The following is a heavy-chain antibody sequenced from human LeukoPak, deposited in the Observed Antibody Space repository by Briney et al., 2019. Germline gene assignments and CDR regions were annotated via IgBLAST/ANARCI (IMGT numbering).Heavy chain of an antibody. CDR2: INPSGGST. Sequence: ASVKVSCKASGYTFTSYYMHWVRQAPGQGLEWMGIINPSGGSTSYAQKFQGRVTMTRDTSTSTVYMELSSLRSDDAAVYYCARDYDDFWSGYYKPDDAFDIWGQGTMVTVSS. CDR1: GYTFTSYY. J-gene: IGHJ3*02. D-gene: IGHD3-3*01. CDR3: ARDYDDFWSGYYKPDDAFDI. V-gene: IGHV1-46*01.